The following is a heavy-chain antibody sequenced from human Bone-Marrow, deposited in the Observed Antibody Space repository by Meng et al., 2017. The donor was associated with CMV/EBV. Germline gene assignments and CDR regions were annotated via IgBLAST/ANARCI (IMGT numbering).Heavy chain of an antibody. CDR1: GFTFSDYY. CDR2: ISSSGSTI. J-gene: IGHJ6*02. CDR3: ARVRYSVITHYYYGMDV. V-gene: IGHV3-11*04. Sequence: GESLKISCAASGFTFSDYYMSWIRQAPGKGLEWVSYISSSGSTIYYADSVKGRFTISRDNAKNSLYLQMNSLRAEDTAVYYCARVRYSVITHYYYGMDVWGQGTTVTVSS. D-gene: IGHD3-9*01.